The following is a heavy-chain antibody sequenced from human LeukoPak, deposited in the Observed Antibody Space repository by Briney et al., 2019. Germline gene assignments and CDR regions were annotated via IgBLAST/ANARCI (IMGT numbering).Heavy chain of an antibody. V-gene: IGHV4-34*01. CDR2: INHSGST. CDR1: GGSFSGYY. Sequence: SETLSLTCAVYGGSFSGYYWSWIRQPPGKGLEWIGEINHSGSTNYNPSLKSRVTISVDTSKNQFSLKLGSVTAADTAVYYCARVFVWNRFPHWFDPWGQGTLVTVSS. D-gene: IGHD1-1*01. CDR3: ARVFVWNRFPHWFDP. J-gene: IGHJ5*02.